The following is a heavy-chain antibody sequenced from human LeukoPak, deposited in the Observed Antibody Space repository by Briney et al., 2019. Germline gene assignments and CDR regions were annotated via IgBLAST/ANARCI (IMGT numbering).Heavy chain of an antibody. J-gene: IGHJ4*02. CDR1: GYSFTSNY. V-gene: IGHV1-46*01. CDR2: IYPRDGST. D-gene: IGHD3-16*01. Sequence: ASVKVSCKASGYSFTSNYIHWVRQAPGQGLEWMGMIYPRDGSTSYAQKFQGRVTVTRDTSTSTVHMELSGLRSEDTAVYYCATAGVWGTWGFYWGQGTLVTVSS. CDR3: ATAGVWGTWGFY.